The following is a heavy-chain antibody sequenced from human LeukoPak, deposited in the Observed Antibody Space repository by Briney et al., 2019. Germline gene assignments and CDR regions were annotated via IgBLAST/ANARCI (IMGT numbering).Heavy chain of an antibody. J-gene: IGHJ4*02. D-gene: IGHD6-19*01. Sequence: RTGGSLRLSCAASGFTLSTYWMTWVRQAPGKGLEWVANIKQDRSEKYYVDSVKGRFTISRDNAKKLLYLQMNSLRVEDTAVYYCARDRGSSGRLGRFDNWGQGTLVTVSP. V-gene: IGHV3-7*01. CDR1: GFTLSTYW. CDR3: ARDRGSSGRLGRFDN. CDR2: IKQDRSEK.